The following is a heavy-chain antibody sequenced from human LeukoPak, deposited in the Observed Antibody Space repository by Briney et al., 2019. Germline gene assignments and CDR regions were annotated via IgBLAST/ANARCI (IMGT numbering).Heavy chain of an antibody. V-gene: IGHV3-30*03. CDR3: ARRIQGMAPYYFDY. D-gene: IGHD5-24*01. Sequence: GRSLRLSCAASGFTFSSYGMHWVRQAPAKGLEWVAIISYGGSNKYYADSVKGRFTISRDNSKNTLYLQMNSLRAEDTAVYYCARRIQGMAPYYFDYWGQGTLVTVSS. CDR2: ISYGGSNK. J-gene: IGHJ4*02. CDR1: GFTFSSYG.